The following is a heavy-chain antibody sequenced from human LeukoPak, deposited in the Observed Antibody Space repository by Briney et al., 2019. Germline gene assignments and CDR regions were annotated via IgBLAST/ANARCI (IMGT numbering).Heavy chain of an antibody. CDR2: INPNSGGT. D-gene: IGHD3-10*01. CDR1: GYTFTGYY. V-gene: IGHV1-2*02. CDR3: AREQYGSGSYYNPAWVDY. Sequence: ASVKVSCKASGYTFTGYYMHWVRQAPGQGLEGMGWINPNSGGTNYAQKFQGRVTMTRDTSISTAYMELRSLRSDDTAVYYCAREQYGSGSYYNPAWVDYWGQGTLVTVSS. J-gene: IGHJ4*02.